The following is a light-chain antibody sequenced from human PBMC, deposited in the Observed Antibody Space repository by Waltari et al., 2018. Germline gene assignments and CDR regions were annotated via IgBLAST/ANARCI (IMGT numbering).Light chain of an antibody. CDR1: QLGHKF. CDR3: QAWDSGFYV. J-gene: IGLJ1*01. CDR2: EDS. V-gene: IGLV3-1*01. Sequence: VVTQPPSVSVSPGQTASITCPAYQLGHKFVSWSPQKPGQSPVLVIHEDSKRPSGIPERISGSNSGNTATLTISGTQAMDEADYYCQAWDSGFYVFGSGTKVTVL.